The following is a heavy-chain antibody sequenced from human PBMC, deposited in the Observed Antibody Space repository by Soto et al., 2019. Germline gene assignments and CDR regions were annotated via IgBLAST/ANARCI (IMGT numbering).Heavy chain of an antibody. J-gene: IGHJ4*02. V-gene: IGHV3-30-3*01. CDR2: ISYDGSNK. D-gene: IGHD4-17*01. CDR1: GFTFSSYA. Sequence: QVQLVESGGGVVQPGRSLRLSCAASGFTFSSYAMHWVRQAPGKGLKWVAVISYDGSNKYYADSVKGRFTISRDNSKNTLFLQMNSLRAEDTAVYYCARVGRLHYFDYWGQGTLVTVSS. CDR3: ARVGRLHYFDY.